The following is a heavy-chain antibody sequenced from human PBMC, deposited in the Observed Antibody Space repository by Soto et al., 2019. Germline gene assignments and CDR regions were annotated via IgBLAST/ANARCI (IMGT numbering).Heavy chain of an antibody. CDR1: GFTFSSYG. CDR2: VSYDEITK. V-gene: IGHV3-30*18. D-gene: IGHD5-18*01. J-gene: IGHJ4*02. CDR3: AKPLGLLRRAMAQGSDY. Sequence: GGSLRFSCAASGFTFSSYGMNWVRQAPGKGLEWVAVVSYDEITKYYADSVKGRFTISRDNSKNTVYLQMNSLRPEDTAVYYCAKPLGLLRRAMAQGSDYWGQGTRVTVSS.